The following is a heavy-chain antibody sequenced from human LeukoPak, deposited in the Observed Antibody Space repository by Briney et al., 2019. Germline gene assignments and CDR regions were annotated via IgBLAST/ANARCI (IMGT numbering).Heavy chain of an antibody. CDR3: ARVLEAGYCSGGSCYPVMVY. J-gene: IGHJ4*02. Sequence: ASVKVSCKASGYTFTSYGISWVRQAPGQGLEWMGWISAYNGNTNYAQKLQGRVTMTTDTSTSTAYMELRSLRSDDTAVYYCARVLEAGYCSGGSCYPVMVYWGQGTLATVSS. CDR2: ISAYNGNT. V-gene: IGHV1-18*01. D-gene: IGHD2-15*01. CDR1: GYTFTSYG.